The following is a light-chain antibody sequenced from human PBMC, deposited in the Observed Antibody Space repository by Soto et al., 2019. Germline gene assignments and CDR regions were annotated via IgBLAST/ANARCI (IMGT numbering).Light chain of an antibody. J-gene: IGKJ5*01. CDR1: QSVNTNY. Sequence: EIVLTQSPGTLSLSPGERATLSCRASQSVNTNYLAWYQQKSGQAPRLLIYGASSRATGIPDRFSGSGSGTDFTLTISRLEPEDFAAYFCQQYGISPITFGQGTRLEIK. CDR2: GAS. CDR3: QQYGISPIT. V-gene: IGKV3-20*01.